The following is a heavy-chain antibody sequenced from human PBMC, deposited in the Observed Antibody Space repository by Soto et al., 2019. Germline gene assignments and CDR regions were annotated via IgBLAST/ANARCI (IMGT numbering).Heavy chain of an antibody. Sequence: SETLSLTCAVSGGSISSSNWWSWVRQPPGKGLEWIGEIYHSGSTNYNPSLKSRVTISVDTSKNQFSLKLSSVTAADTAVYYCAREPRDYYDSSGYYPGAFDIWGQGTMVTVSS. J-gene: IGHJ3*02. CDR1: GGSISSSNW. D-gene: IGHD3-22*01. CDR2: IYHSGST. V-gene: IGHV4-4*02. CDR3: AREPRDYYDSSGYYPGAFDI.